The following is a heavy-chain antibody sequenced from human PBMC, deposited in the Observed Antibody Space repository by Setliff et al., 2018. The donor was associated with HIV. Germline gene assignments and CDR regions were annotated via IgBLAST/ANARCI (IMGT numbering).Heavy chain of an antibody. V-gene: IGHV1-69*04. CDR3: ARDDHYYDMGSILSDWFFDV. CDR1: GGTFPGYA. CDR2: IIPILNMA. Sequence: VASVKVSCKASGGTFPGYAISWVRQAPGPGLEWMGSIIPILNMANYAQKFQGRVTITADESKDTVEMELSSLTSEDTAVYYCARDDHYYDMGSILSDWFFDVWDRGTQVTVSS. D-gene: IGHD3-22*01. J-gene: IGHJ2*01.